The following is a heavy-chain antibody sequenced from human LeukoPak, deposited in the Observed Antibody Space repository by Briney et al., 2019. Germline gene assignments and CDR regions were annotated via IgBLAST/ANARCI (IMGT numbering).Heavy chain of an antibody. D-gene: IGHD3-10*01. CDR2: ISSSSSYI. V-gene: IGHV3-21*01. J-gene: IGHJ4*02. CDR1: GFTFSSYS. Sequence: PGGSLRLSCAASGFTFSSYSMNWVRQAPGKGLEWVSSISSSSSYIYYADSVKGRFTISRDNAKNSLYLQMNSLRAEDTAVYYCAREWFRELLDGYWGQGTLVTVSS. CDR3: AREWFRELLDGY.